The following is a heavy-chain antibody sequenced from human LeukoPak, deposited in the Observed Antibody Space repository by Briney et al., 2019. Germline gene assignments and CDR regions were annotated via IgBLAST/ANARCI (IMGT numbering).Heavy chain of an antibody. J-gene: IGHJ2*01. CDR3: ARATSWDQRNFDWPHWYLDL. CDR1: GGSISSYY. V-gene: IGHV4-59*01. D-gene: IGHD3-9*01. CDR2: IYYTGST. Sequence: SETLSLTCTVSGGSISSYYWSWIRQPPGKGLEWIGYIYYTGSTNHNPSLKSRVTISVDTSKNQFSLKLSSVTTADTAVYYCARATSWDQRNFDWPHWYLDLWGRGTLVTVSS.